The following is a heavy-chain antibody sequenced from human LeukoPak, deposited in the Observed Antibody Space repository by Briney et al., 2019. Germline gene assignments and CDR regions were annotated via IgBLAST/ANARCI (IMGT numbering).Heavy chain of an antibody. V-gene: IGHV4-4*07. CDR1: GGSISSYY. CDR2: IYTSGST. CDR3: ARTLTPSYGSGSYYLDY. D-gene: IGHD3-10*01. Sequence: SETLSLTCTVSGGSISSYYWSWIRQPAGKGLEWIGRIYTSGSTNYNPSLKSRVTMSVDTSKDQFSLKLSSVTAADTAVYYCARTLTPSYGSGSYYLDYWGQGTLVTVSS. J-gene: IGHJ4*02.